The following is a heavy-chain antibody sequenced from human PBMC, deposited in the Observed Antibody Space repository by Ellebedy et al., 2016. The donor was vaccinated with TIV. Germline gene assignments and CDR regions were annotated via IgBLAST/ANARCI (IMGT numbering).Heavy chain of an antibody. Sequence: PGGSLRLSCAASGFTFSSYSMNWVRQAPGKGLEWVSYISSSSSTIYYAASVKGRFTISRDNAKNSLYLQMNSLRDEDTAVYYCAVVWLQPKTYYDSSGYYFPLFDYWGQGTLVTVSS. CDR3: AVVWLQPKTYYDSSGYYFPLFDY. V-gene: IGHV3-48*02. D-gene: IGHD3-22*01. CDR1: GFTFSSYS. J-gene: IGHJ4*02. CDR2: ISSSSSTI.